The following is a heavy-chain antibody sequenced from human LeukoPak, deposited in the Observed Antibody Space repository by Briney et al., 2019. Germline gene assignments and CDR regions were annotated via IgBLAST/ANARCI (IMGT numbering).Heavy chain of an antibody. CDR3: AREIRYFDWYGAYYMDV. CDR1: GYRFTTYG. CDR2: IIPIFGTA. J-gene: IGHJ6*03. D-gene: IGHD3-9*01. V-gene: IGHV1-69*06. Sequence: ASVKVSCKASGYRFTTYGIFWVRQAPGQGLEWMGGIIPIFGTANYAQKFQGRVTITADKSTSTAYMELSSLRSEDTAVYYWAREIRYFDWYGAYYMDVWGKGTTVTVSS.